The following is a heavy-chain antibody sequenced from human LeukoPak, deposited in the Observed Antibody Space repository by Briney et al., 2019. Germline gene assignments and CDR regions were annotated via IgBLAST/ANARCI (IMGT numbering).Heavy chain of an antibody. D-gene: IGHD6-19*01. CDR1: GFTFTDYY. CDR3: ARGLRYSSGWYPVYFDY. Sequence: GGSLRLSCAAFGFTFTDYYMSCIRQAPGKGLEWVSYISSTSFFTNYADSVKGRFTISRDNARNSLDLQMNSLRAEDTAVYYCARGLRYSSGWYPVYFDYWGQGTLVTVSS. V-gene: IGHV3-11*05. J-gene: IGHJ4*02. CDR2: ISSTSFFT.